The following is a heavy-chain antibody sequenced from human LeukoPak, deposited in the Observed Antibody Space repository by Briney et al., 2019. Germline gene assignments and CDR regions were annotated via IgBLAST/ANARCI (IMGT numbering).Heavy chain of an antibody. CDR1: GFTFSSYA. D-gene: IGHD4-17*01. V-gene: IGHV3-23*01. J-gene: IGHJ2*01. CDR2: ISGSGGST. CDR3: AKEATVTSYWYFDL. Sequence: GGSLRLSCAASGFTFSSYAMTWVRQAPGKGLEWVSVISGSGGSTDYADSVKGRFTISRDNSKNTLYLQMNSPGAEDTAVYYCAKEATVTSYWYFDLWGRGTLVTVSS.